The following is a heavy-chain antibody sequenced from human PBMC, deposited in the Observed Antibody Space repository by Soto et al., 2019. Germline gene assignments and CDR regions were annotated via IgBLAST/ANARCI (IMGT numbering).Heavy chain of an antibody. D-gene: IGHD2-2*01. J-gene: IGHJ6*02. Sequence: GGSLRLSCAASGFTFSSYAMHWVRQAPGKGLEWVAVISYDGSNKYYADSVKGRFTISRDNSKNTLYLQMNSLRAEDTAVYYCAKELWRDIVVVPAAKSGGNYYYYGMDVWGQGTTVTVSS. CDR2: ISYDGSNK. CDR1: GFTFSSYA. V-gene: IGHV3-30*04. CDR3: AKELWRDIVVVPAAKSGGNYYYYGMDV.